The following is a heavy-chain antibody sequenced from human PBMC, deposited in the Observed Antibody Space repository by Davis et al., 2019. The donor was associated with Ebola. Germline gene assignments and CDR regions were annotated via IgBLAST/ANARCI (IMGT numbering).Heavy chain of an antibody. CDR1: GYSFTSYW. CDR2: IDPSDSYT. D-gene: IGHD4-23*01. CDR3: ARHYGGNSPFDY. Sequence: KVSCKGSGYSFTSYWISWVRQMPGKGLEWMGRIDPSDSYTNYSPSFQGHVTISADKSSSTAYLQWSSLKASDTAMYYCARHYGGNSPFDYWGQETLVTVSS. V-gene: IGHV5-10-1*01. J-gene: IGHJ4*02.